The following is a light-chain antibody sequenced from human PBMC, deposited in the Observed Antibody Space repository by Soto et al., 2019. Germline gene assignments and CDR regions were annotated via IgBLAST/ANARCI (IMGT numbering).Light chain of an antibody. CDR3: QQSYSTPWT. V-gene: IGKV1-5*01. Sequence: DVKMTQSPSTLSASVGDRVTITCRASQSISSWLAWYQQKPGKAPKLLIYDASSLESGVPSRFSGSGSGTDFTLTISSLQPEDFATYYCQQSYSTPWTFGQGTKVDIK. CDR2: DAS. CDR1: QSISSW. J-gene: IGKJ1*01.